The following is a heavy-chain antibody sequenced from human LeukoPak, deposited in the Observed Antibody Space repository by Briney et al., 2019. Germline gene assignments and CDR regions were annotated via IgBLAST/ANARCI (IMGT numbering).Heavy chain of an antibody. D-gene: IGHD2-15*01. CDR1: GFTFSSYA. CDR2: ISGSGGST. Sequence: PGGSLRLSCAASGFTFSSYAMSWVRQAPGKGLEWVSAISGSGGSTYYADSVKGRFTISRDNSKNTLYLQMNSLRAEDTAIYYCAKVMRGVIVVVVAATLPFVYWGQGTLVTVSS. J-gene: IGHJ4*02. CDR3: AKVMRGVIVVVVAATLPFVY. V-gene: IGHV3-23*01.